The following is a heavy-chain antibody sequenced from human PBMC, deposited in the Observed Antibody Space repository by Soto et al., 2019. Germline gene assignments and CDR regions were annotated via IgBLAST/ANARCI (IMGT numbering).Heavy chain of an antibody. CDR3: ASGSGWFPYFQH. V-gene: IGHV4-34*01. D-gene: IGHD6-19*01. CDR2: LNHSGST. J-gene: IGHJ1*01. Sequence: PSETLSLTCAVYGRPFSGYYWSWIRQPPGKVLHWNGQLNHSGSTNYNPSLKSRVTISVDTAKNQFSPKLSFVTAADTAVYYCASGSGWFPYFQHWGQGTLVAVSS. CDR1: GRPFSGYY.